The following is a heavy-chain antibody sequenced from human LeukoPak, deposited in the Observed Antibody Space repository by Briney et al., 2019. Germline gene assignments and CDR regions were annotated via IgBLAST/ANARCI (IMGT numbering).Heavy chain of an antibody. J-gene: IGHJ1*01. CDR1: GFSINTAHY. Sequence: SETLSLTCAVSGFSINTAHYWGWVRQPPGEGLEWIGSISHSGSAYYNPSLKSRGTISLDASKNQFSLKVTSVTAADTAVYYCARGMSSVAAVGLWGRGTLVTVSS. CDR2: ISHSGSA. D-gene: IGHD6-13*01. CDR3: ARGMSSVAAVGL. V-gene: IGHV4-38-2*01.